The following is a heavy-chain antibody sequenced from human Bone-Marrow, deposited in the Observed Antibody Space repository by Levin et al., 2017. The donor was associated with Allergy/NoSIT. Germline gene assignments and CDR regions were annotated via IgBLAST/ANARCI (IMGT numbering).Heavy chain of an antibody. Sequence: ASETLSLTCAVSGSSISRGNYWGWIRQPPGKGLEWIGSIYQSGSTYYNPSLKSRVTISVDTSKNQFSLKLNSVTAADTAVYYCAGGWGPTTYYDFWSGYVNNWFDPWGQGTLVTVSS. CDR1: GSSISRGNY. D-gene: IGHD3-3*01. CDR3: AGGWGPTTYYDFWSGYVNNWFDP. J-gene: IGHJ5*02. V-gene: IGHV4-38-2*01. CDR2: IYQSGST.